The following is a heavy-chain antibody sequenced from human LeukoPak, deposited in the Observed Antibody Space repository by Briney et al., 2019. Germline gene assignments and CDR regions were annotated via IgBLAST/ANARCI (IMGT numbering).Heavy chain of an antibody. CDR3: ARGRQWIQLWLRPYNNLDY. V-gene: IGHV4-34*01. J-gene: IGHJ4*02. D-gene: IGHD5-18*01. CDR1: GGSISSYY. CDR2: INHSGST. Sequence: PSETLSLTCTVSGGSISSYYWSWIRQPPGKGLEWIGEINHSGSTNYNPSLKSRVTISVDTSKNQFSLKLSSVTAADTAVYYCARGRQWIQLWLRPYNNLDYWGQGTLVTVSS.